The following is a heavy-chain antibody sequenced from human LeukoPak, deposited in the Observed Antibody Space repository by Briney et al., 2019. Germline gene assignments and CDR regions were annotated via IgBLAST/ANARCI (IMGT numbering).Heavy chain of an antibody. CDR2: INPNSGGT. Sequence: ASVKVSCKASGYTFTGYYMHWVRQAPGQGLEWMGWINPNSGGTNYAQKFQGRVTMTRDTSISTAYMELSRLRSDDTAVYYCARSWTKGDAFDIWGQGTMVTASS. CDR1: GYTFTGYY. V-gene: IGHV1-2*02. J-gene: IGHJ3*02. D-gene: IGHD3/OR15-3a*01. CDR3: ARSWTKGDAFDI.